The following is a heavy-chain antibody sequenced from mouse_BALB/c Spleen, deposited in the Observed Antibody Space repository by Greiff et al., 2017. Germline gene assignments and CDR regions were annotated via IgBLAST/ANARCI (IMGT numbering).Heavy chain of an antibody. Sequence: EVKLMESGGGLVKPGGSLKLSCAASGFTFSDYYMYWVRQTPEKRLEWVATISDGGSYTYYPDSVKGRFTISRDNAKNNLYLQMSSLKSEDTAMYYCARDYYGRSYAMDYWGQGTSVTVSS. D-gene: IGHD1-1*01. CDR1: GFTFSDYY. J-gene: IGHJ4*01. CDR3: ARDYYGRSYAMDY. V-gene: IGHV5-4*02. CDR2: ISDGGSYT.